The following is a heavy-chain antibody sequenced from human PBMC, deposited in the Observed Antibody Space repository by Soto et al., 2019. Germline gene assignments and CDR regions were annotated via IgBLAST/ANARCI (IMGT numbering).Heavy chain of an antibody. Sequence: PGGSLRLSCAASGFTFSDYYMSWIRQAPGKGLEWVSYISSSSSYTNYADSVKGRFTISRDNAKNSLYLQMNSLRAEDTAVYYCARAIKVVDQLKNQYYFDYWGQGTLVTVSS. D-gene: IGHD2-2*01. CDR1: GFTFSDYY. V-gene: IGHV3-11*06. J-gene: IGHJ4*02. CDR3: ARAIKVVDQLKNQYYFDY. CDR2: ISSSSSYT.